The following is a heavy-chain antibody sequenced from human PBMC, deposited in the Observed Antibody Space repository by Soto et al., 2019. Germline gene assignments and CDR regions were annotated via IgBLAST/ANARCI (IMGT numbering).Heavy chain of an antibody. CDR1: GYTFISYG. CDR2: ISTYNGNT. V-gene: IGHV1-18*01. Sequence: ASVKVSCKASGYTFISYGISWVRQAPGQGLEWMGWISTYNGNTNSAQNLQGRVTMTTDTSTSTAYMKLRSLGSDDTAVYYCAGSSDNWNYWAVYWGQGTLVTVSS. J-gene: IGHJ4*02. CDR3: AGSSDNWNYWAVY. D-gene: IGHD1-7*01.